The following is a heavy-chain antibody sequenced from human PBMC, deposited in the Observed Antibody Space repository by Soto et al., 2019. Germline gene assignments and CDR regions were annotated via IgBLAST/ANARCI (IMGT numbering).Heavy chain of an antibody. V-gene: IGHV2-70*01. CDR3: ARNYDILTGSGPYYYYGMDV. J-gene: IGHJ6*02. CDR1: GFSLSTSGMC. D-gene: IGHD3-9*01. CDR2: IDWDDDK. Sequence: GSGPTLVNPTQTLTLTCTFSGFSLSTSGMCVSWIRQPPGKALEWLALIDWDDDKYYSTSLKTRLTISKDTSKNQVVLTMTNMDPVDTATYYCARNYDILTGSGPYYYYGMDVWGQGTTVTVSS.